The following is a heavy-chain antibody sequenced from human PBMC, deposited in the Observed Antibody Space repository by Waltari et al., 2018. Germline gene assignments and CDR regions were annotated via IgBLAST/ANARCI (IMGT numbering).Heavy chain of an antibody. Sequence: DVQLAESGGGLVQPGGSLRLSCSASGFNFNNYEMNWVRQAPGKGLGWVSFISSSGTSIDYADSVRGRFTISRDNGKNSLYLQMNSLRPEDTAVYYCAGGEPWPKHYYFYHLDVWGQGTTVTVSS. J-gene: IGHJ6*02. D-gene: IGHD3-16*01. V-gene: IGHV3-48*03. CDR1: GFNFNNYE. CDR2: ISSSGTSI. CDR3: AGGEPWPKHYYFYHLDV.